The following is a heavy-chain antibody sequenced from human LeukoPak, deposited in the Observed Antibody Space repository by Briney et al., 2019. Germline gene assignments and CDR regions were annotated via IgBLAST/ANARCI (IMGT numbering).Heavy chain of an antibody. J-gene: IGHJ6*02. V-gene: IGHV3-11*01. CDR1: GFTFSDYY. CDR3: ASHSSSWEPYYYGMDV. CDR2: ISSSGSTI. Sequence: GGSLRLSCAASGFTFSDYYMSWISQAPGKGLEWVSYISSSGSTIYYADSVKGRFTISRDNAKNSLYLQMNSLRAEDTAVYYCASHSSSWEPYYYGMDVWGQGTTVTVSS. D-gene: IGHD6-13*01.